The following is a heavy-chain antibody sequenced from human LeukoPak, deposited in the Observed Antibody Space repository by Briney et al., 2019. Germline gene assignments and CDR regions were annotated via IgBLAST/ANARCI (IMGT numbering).Heavy chain of an antibody. CDR2: IYYSGST. CDR1: GGSISSYY. Sequence: SETLSLTCTVSGGSISSYYWSWIRQPPGKGLEWIGYIYYSGSTNYNPSLKSRVTISVDTSKNQFSLKLSSVTAADTAVYYCARQRLLWFGELLSRRYYFDYWGQGTLVTVSS. V-gene: IGHV4-59*08. D-gene: IGHD3-10*01. J-gene: IGHJ4*02. CDR3: ARQRLLWFGELLSRRYYFDY.